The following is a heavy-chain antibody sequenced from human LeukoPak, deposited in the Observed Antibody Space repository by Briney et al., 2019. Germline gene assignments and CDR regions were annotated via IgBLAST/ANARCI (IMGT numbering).Heavy chain of an antibody. CDR3: AKDLTWIRNDY. D-gene: IGHD5-18*01. V-gene: IGHV3-23*01. CDR1: GFTFDDYG. Sequence: GGSLRLSCAASGFTFDDYGMSWVRQAPGKGLEWVSAISGSGGSTYYAGSVKGRFTISRDNSKNTLYLQMNSLRAEDTAVYYCAKDLTWIRNDYWGQGTLVTVSS. J-gene: IGHJ4*02. CDR2: ISGSGGST.